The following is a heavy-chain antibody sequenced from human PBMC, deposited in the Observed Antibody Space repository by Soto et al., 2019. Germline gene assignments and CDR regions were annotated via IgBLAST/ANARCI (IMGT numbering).Heavy chain of an antibody. CDR1: GNTLAGYY. J-gene: IGHJ4*02. CDR3: AREIYGDNGGFDY. V-gene: IGHV1-2*02. CDR2: INPNSGGT. Sequence: ASVKVSCKASGNTLAGYYMHWVRQAPGQGLEWVGWINPNSGGTNYAQKFQGRVTMARDTSISTAYMELSSLRSDDTAVYYCAREIYGDNGGFDYWGQGTLVTVSS. D-gene: IGHD2-21*02.